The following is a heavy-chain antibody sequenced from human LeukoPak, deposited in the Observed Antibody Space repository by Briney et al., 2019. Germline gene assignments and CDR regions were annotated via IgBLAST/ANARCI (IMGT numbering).Heavy chain of an antibody. CDR1: GFTFSTYS. CDR3: ARGIIAAAATNWFDP. J-gene: IGHJ5*02. D-gene: IGHD6-13*01. Sequence: GGSLRLSCAASGFTFSTYSMNWVRQAPGKGLEWVSYISSSSSTIYYADSVKGRFTISRDNAKNSLYLQMNSLRAEDTAVYYCARGIIAAAATNWFDPWGQGTLVTVSS. V-gene: IGHV3-48*01. CDR2: ISSSSSTI.